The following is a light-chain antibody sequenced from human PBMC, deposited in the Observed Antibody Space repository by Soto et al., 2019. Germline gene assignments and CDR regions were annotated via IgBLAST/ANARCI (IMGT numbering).Light chain of an antibody. V-gene: IGKV3-15*01. CDR3: QQYYEWPPMT. Sequence: EVVMTQSPATLSASPGERATLSCWASETVATNLAWYQQKPGQAPRILISGASTRAAGISDRFRGSGSGTEFTLTISSLRSEDSAIYYCQQYYEWPPMTFGQGTKVEI. CDR1: ETVATN. CDR2: GAS. J-gene: IGKJ1*01.